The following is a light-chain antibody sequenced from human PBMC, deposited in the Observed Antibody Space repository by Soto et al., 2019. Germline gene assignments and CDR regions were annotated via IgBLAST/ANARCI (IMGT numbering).Light chain of an antibody. CDR3: QQYGSSPELT. CDR1: QSVSSSY. J-gene: IGKJ4*01. Sequence: EIVLTQSPGTLSLSPGDRATLSCRASQSVSSSYLAWYQQKPGHAPRLLIYGASSRATGIPDRFSRSGSGTDFTLTISRLEPEDFAMYYCQQYGSSPELTFGGGTKVDIK. CDR2: GAS. V-gene: IGKV3-20*01.